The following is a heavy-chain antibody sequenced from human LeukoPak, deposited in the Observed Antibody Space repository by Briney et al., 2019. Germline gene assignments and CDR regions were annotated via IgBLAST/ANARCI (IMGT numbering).Heavy chain of an antibody. CDR3: ARDPGGTWGFDY. Sequence: GGSLRLSCAASGFTFSSYTMNWVRQAPGKGLEWVSSISGSSNYIYYADSVKGRFTISRDNAKNSLYLQMNSLRAEDTAVYYCARDPGGTWGFDYWGQGALVTVSS. CDR2: ISGSSNYI. D-gene: IGHD7-27*01. J-gene: IGHJ4*02. V-gene: IGHV3-21*04. CDR1: GFTFSSYT.